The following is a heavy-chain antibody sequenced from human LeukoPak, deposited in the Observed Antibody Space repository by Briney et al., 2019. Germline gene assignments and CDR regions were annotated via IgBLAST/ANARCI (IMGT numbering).Heavy chain of an antibody. Sequence: GGSLRLSCAASGFTFSSYAMSWVRQAPGQGLEWVSGITGSGSGTYYADSVKGQFTISRDNAKNKLYLQMNSLRVEDTAVYYCAKSGERRRPYYFDYWGQGTLVTVSS. CDR1: GFTFSSYA. D-gene: IGHD3-10*01. J-gene: IGHJ4*02. V-gene: IGHV3-23*01. CDR3: AKSGERRRPYYFDY. CDR2: ITGSGSGT.